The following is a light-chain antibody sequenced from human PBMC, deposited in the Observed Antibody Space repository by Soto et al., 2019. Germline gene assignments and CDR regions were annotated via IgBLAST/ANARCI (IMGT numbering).Light chain of an antibody. CDR1: QSINTF. CDR3: QQSYTTPAPT. Sequence: DVQMTQSPSSLSASIGDRVSMSCRASQSINTFLNWYQQKPGKAPHLLIYGASNLHSGVPSRFSGTGSGTDFTLTTNGLQPDDFATHFCQQSYTTPAPTFGGGTRVDIK. V-gene: IGKV1-39*01. J-gene: IGKJ4*01. CDR2: GAS.